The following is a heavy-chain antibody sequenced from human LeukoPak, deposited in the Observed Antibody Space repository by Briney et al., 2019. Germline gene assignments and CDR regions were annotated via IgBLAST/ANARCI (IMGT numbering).Heavy chain of an antibody. Sequence: ASVKVSCKASGYTFTSYGISWVRQAPGQGLEWMGWISAYNGNTNYAQKLQGRVTMTTDTSTSTAYMELRSLRSDDTAVYYCARSRGSSTSSYNYYGMDGWGQGTTVTVSS. V-gene: IGHV1-18*01. J-gene: IGHJ6*02. D-gene: IGHD2-2*01. CDR3: ARSRGSSTSSYNYYGMDG. CDR1: GYTFTSYG. CDR2: ISAYNGNT.